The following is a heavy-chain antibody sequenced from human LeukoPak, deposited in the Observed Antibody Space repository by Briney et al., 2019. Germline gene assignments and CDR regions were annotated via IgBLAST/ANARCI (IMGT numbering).Heavy chain of an antibody. CDR2: ITGDGSRT. V-gene: IGHV3-43*02. CDR3: AKDQPVLSY. J-gene: IGHJ4*02. D-gene: IGHD3-16*02. CDR1: GLTFDDCT. Sequence: GGSLRLSCAASGLTFDDCTMHWVRLTPGRCLEWVSLITGDGSRTYSTNSLKGRFTISRDNSKNSLYLQIISLTTDDSGLYYCAKDQPVLSYRGQGTLVTVSS.